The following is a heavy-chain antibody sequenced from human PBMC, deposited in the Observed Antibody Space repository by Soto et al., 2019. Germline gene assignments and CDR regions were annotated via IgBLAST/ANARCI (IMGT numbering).Heavy chain of an antibody. CDR2: IKGQAYGGTP. CDR3: TIHGVPTIGGFYY. CDR1: GFTIGDYA. Sequence: GGSLRPSCAGSGFTIGDYAVSWIRQPPRKGLGWLGIIKGQAYGGTPDYAASVISRSTISRDDSKNVAYLHMNTLNTDDTAVFYCTIHGVPTIGGFYYRGQGTLVTVSS. J-gene: IGHJ4*03. V-gene: IGHV3-49*03. D-gene: IGHD3-16*01.